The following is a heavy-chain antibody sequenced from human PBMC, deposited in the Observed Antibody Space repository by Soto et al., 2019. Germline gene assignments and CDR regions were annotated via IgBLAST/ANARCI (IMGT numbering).Heavy chain of an antibody. J-gene: IGHJ4*02. CDR1: GFTFSSYG. CDR2: IWYDGSDK. CDR3: ARRGSGSYSVDY. V-gene: IGHV3-33*01. D-gene: IGHD3-10*01. Sequence: GGSLRLSCAASGFTFSSYGMHWVRQAPGKGLEWVALIWYDGSDKYYADSVKGRFTLSRDNSKNTLYLQMNSLRAEDTAVYYCARRGSGSYSVDYWGQGTLVTVSS.